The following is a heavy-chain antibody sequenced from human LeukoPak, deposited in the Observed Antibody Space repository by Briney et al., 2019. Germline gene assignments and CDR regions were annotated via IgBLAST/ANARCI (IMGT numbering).Heavy chain of an antibody. CDR3: ASLGGTYYYGSGSQTNDY. Sequence: PSETLSLTCTVSGVSIRSYYWSWIRQPPGKGLEWIGHIYYSGSTNYNPSLKSRVTISVDTSKNQFSLKLSSVTAADTAVYYCASLGGTYYYGSGSQTNDYWGQGTLVTVSS. V-gene: IGHV4-59*01. CDR1: GVSIRSYY. CDR2: IYYSGST. D-gene: IGHD3-10*01. J-gene: IGHJ4*02.